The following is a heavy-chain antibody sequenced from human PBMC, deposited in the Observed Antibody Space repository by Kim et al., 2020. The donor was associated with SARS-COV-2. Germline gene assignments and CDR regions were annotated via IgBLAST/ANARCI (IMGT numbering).Heavy chain of an antibody. D-gene: IGHD6-13*01. CDR1: GGSISSYY. Sequence: SETLSLTCTVSGGSISSYYWSWIRQPAGKGLEWIGRIYTSGSTNYNPSLKSRVTMSVDTSKNQFSLKLSSVTAADTAVYYCARDQIRSSWWAELYGIDVWGQGTTVTVSS. CDR3: ARDQIRSSWWAELYGIDV. V-gene: IGHV4-4*07. CDR2: IYTSGST. J-gene: IGHJ6*02.